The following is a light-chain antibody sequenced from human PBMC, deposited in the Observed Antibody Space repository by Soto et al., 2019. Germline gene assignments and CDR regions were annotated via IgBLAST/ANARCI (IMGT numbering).Light chain of an antibody. CDR1: QTVTNSY. CDR3: QQYSDWPLT. J-gene: IGKJ4*01. CDR2: GAS. Sequence: EIVMTQSPVTLSVSPGETATLSCWASQTVTNSYLAWYQQKPGQAPRLLIFGASTRAARIPARFSGYGSGTEFTLTISSLQSEDFAVYYCQQYSDWPLTFGGGTKVEIK. V-gene: IGKV3-15*01.